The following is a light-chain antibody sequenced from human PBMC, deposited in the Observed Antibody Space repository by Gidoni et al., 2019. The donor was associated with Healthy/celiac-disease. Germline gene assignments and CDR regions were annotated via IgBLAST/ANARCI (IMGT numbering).Light chain of an antibody. CDR2: WAS. V-gene: IGKV4-1*01. CDR3: QQYYSTPQGT. CDR1: QRVLYSSNNKNY. J-gene: IGKJ1*01. Sequence: DIVMPQSPDSLAVPLGERATINCKSSQRVLYSSNNKNYVAWYQQKPGQPPKLLIYWASTRESGVPDRFSGSGSGTDFTLTISSLQAEDVAVYYCQQYYSTPQGTFGQGTKVEIK.